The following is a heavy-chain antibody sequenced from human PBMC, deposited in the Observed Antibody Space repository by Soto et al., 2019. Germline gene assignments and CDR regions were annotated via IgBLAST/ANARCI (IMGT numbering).Heavy chain of an antibody. CDR2: INPNSGGT. CDR1: GYTFTGYY. J-gene: IGHJ6*02. V-gene: IGHV1-2*04. Sequence: GASVKVSCKASGYTFTGYYMHWVRQAPGQGLEWMGWINPNSGGTNYAQKFQGWVTMTRDTSISTAYMELSRLRSDDTAVYYCARGHRGGYSSEGVWDYYYYGLDFWGQGTTVTGSS. CDR3: ARGHRGGYSSEGVWDYYYYGLDF. D-gene: IGHD3-22*01.